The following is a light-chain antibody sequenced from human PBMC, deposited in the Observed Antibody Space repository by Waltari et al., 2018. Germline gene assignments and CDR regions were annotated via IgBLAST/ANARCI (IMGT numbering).Light chain of an antibody. J-gene: IGKJ4*01. CDR2: AAS. CDR1: QGMSSW. V-gene: IGKV1-12*01. CDR3: QHANSFPPGLT. Sequence: DIQITQSPSSVSASVGDRVTITCRASQGMSSWLAWYQQRPGKAPKLLIYAASSLQSGVPSRFSGSGSGTDFTLTISSLQPEDFATYYCQHANSFPPGLTFGGGTKVEIK.